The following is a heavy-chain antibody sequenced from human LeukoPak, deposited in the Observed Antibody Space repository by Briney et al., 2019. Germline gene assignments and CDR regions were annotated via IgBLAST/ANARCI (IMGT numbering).Heavy chain of an antibody. CDR2: ISSSSSYI. J-gene: IGHJ4*02. D-gene: IGHD3-22*01. Sequence: GGSLRLSCAASGFTFSSYSMNWVRQAPGKGLEWVSSISSSSSYIYYADSVKGRFTISRDNSKNTLYLQMNSLRAEDTAVYYCANQDSSGYSYYFDYWGQGTLVTVSS. V-gene: IGHV3-21*01. CDR3: ANQDSSGYSYYFDY. CDR1: GFTFSSYS.